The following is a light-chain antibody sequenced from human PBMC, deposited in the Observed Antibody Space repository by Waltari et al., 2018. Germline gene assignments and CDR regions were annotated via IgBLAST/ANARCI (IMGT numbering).Light chain of an antibody. CDR3: QQSYTMGYT. CDR1: QTVSDY. V-gene: IGKV1-39*01. CDR2: AAS. J-gene: IGKJ2*01. Sequence: DIQMTQSPSSLSASVGDRVTITCRASQTVSDYLNWYRKQPGKAPKLLIYAASRLQRGVPSRFSGSGSGTDFTLSISSLQPEDFATYYCQQSYTMGYTFGQGTKLEIK.